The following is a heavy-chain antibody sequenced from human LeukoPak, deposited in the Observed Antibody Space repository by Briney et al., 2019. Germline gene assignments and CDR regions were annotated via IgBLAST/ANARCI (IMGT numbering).Heavy chain of an antibody. CDR3: ARDTPMGAH. D-gene: IGHD5-24*01. V-gene: IGHV3-7*01. CDR2: IKQDGSAQ. CDR1: GFTFSNYW. J-gene: IGHJ4*02. Sequence: PGGSLRLSCAVSGFTFSNYWMSWVRQAPGKGLEWVTNIKQDGSAQNYVDSVKGRFTISRDNAKNSLYLQMNSLRVEDTAVYYCARDTPMGAHWGQGTLVTVSS.